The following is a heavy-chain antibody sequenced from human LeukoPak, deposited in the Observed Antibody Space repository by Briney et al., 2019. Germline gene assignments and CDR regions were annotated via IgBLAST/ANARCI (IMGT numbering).Heavy chain of an antibody. Sequence: GRSLRLSCAASGFTFSSYGMHWVRQAPGKGLEWVAVISYDGSNKYYADSVKGRFTISRDNSKNTLYLQMNSLRAEDTAVYYCARDRWELPVYGSGSYLQRGGYWGQGTLVTVSS. CDR1: GFTFSSYG. V-gene: IGHV3-30*03. J-gene: IGHJ4*02. CDR2: ISYDGSNK. CDR3: ARDRWELPVYGSGSYLQRGGY. D-gene: IGHD3-10*01.